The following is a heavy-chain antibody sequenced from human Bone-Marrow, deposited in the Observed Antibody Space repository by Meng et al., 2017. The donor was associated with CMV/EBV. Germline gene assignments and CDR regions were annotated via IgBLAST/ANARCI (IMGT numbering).Heavy chain of an antibody. V-gene: IGHV4-59*01. CDR2: IYYSGST. Sequence: GSLRLSCTVSGGSISSYYWSWIRQPPGKGLEWIGYIYYSGSTNYNPSLKSRVTISVDTSKNQFSLKLSSVTAADTAVYYCARDTVVTPPYYYYGMDVWGQGTTVTVSS. J-gene: IGHJ6*02. CDR3: ARDTVVTPPYYYYGMDV. D-gene: IGHD4-23*01. CDR1: GGSISSYY.